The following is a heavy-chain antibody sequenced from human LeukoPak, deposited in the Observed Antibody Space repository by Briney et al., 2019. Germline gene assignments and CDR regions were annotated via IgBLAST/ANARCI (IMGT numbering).Heavy chain of an antibody. V-gene: IGHV3-30*18. J-gene: IGHJ4*02. CDR3: AKGLRSDYGDYGPLFDY. Sequence: PGRSLRLSCAASGFTFTTYVMHWVRQAPGKGLEWVAVMSYDGSHKYYADSVKGRFTISRDNSKNTLYLQMNSLRPEDTAVYYFAKGLRSDYGDYGPLFDYWGQGTLVTVSS. CDR2: MSYDGSHK. D-gene: IGHD4-17*01. CDR1: GFTFTTYV.